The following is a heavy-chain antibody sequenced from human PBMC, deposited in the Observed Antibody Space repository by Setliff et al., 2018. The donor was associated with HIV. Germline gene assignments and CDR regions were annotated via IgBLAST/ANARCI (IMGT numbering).Heavy chain of an antibody. CDR2: ISSSGSTI. D-gene: IGHD3-16*02. J-gene: IGHJ1*01. V-gene: IGHV3-48*03. Sequence: GSLRLSCAASGFTFRSYEMNWVRQAPGKGLEWVSFISSSGSTIYYADSVKGRFTISRDSTKNSVYLQMNSLRAEDTAVYYCARDSGPYYDYVWGTYRPIYFQHWGQGTLVTVSS. CDR3: ARDSGPYYDYVWGTYRPIYFQH. CDR1: GFTFRSYE.